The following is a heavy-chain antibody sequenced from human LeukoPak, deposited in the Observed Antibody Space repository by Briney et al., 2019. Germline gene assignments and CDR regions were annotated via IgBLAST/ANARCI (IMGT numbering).Heavy chain of an antibody. D-gene: IGHD3-10*01. CDR2: FSGSGGST. CDR1: GFTFSSYA. Sequence: GGSLRLSCAASGFTFSSYAMSWVRQAPGKGLECISGFSGSGGSTYYADSVKGRFTISRDNAKNSLYLQMNSLRAEDTAVYYCARVSGSGSYYNAFWGQGTLVTVSS. CDR3: ARVSGSGSYYNAF. V-gene: IGHV3-23*01. J-gene: IGHJ4*02.